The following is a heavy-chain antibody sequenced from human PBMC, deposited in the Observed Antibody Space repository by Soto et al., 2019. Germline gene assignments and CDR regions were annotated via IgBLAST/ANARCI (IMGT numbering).Heavy chain of an antibody. D-gene: IGHD3-22*01. Sequence: SETLSLTCTVSGGSISSSSYYWGWIRQPPGKGLEWIGSIYYSGSTYYNPSLKSRVTISVDTSKNQFSLKLSSVTAADTAVYYYDSSGYLAGGYWGQGTLVTVSS. CDR1: GGSISSSSYY. J-gene: IGHJ4*02. CDR2: IYYSGST. V-gene: IGHV4-39*01. CDR3: DSSGYLAGGY.